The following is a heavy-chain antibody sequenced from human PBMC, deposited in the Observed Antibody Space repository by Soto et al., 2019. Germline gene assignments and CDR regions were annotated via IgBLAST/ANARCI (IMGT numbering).Heavy chain of an antibody. CDR3: ARVGEAAAGTRQWYFDY. D-gene: IGHD6-13*01. CDR2: ISSSSSYI. J-gene: IGHJ4*02. V-gene: IGHV3-21*01. CDR1: GFTFSSYS. Sequence: EVQLVESGGGLVKPGGSLRLSCAASGFTFSSYSMNWVRQAPGKGLEWVSSISSSSSYIYYADSVKGRFSISRDNAKNSLYLQMNSLRAEDTAVYYCARVGEAAAGTRQWYFDYWGQGTLVTVSS.